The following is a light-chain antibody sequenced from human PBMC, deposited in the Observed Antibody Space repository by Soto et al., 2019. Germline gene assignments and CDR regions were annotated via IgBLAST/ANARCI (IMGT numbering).Light chain of an antibody. V-gene: IGKV3-20*01. CDR2: GTS. CDR1: QSVIRTY. CDR3: QNYGNSVCT. Sequence: IVLTQSPGTLSLSPGERATLACRASQSVIRTYLAWFQHQPCQAPRLLIYGTSNMASGIPDRFSGSGAGTDFSLTISRLETADFAVYHCQNYGNSVCTFGHGTLLQL. J-gene: IGKJ5*01.